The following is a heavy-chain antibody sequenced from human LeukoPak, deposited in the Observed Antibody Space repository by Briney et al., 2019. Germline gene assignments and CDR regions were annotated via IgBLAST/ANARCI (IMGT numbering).Heavy chain of an antibody. D-gene: IGHD2-21*02. CDR3: AIGGLTTIDF. J-gene: IGHJ4*02. Sequence: GSLRLSCAASGFTFSSYWMSWVRQAPGKGLEWVANIKQDGSEKYYVDSVKGRFTISRDNSRNTVYLQMNSLRTDDTAVYYCAIGGLTTIDFWGQGTLVTVSS. CDR1: GFTFSSYW. V-gene: IGHV3-7*01. CDR2: IKQDGSEK.